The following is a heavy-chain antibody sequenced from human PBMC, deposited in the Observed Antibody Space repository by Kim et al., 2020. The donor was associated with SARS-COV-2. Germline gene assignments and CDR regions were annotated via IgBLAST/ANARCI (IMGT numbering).Heavy chain of an antibody. CDR1: GFTFSSYG. CDR3: AKNLGYYYDSSGLFDY. CDR2: ISYDGSNK. D-gene: IGHD3-22*01. J-gene: IGHJ4*02. V-gene: IGHV3-30*18. Sequence: GGSLRLSCAASGFTFSSYGMHWVRQAPGKGLEWVAVISYDGSNKYYADSVKGRFTISRDNSKNTLYLQMNSLRAEDTAVYYCAKNLGYYYDSSGLFDYWGQGTLVTVSS.